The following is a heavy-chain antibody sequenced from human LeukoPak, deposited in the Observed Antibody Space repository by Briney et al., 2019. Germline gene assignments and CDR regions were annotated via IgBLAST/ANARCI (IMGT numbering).Heavy chain of an antibody. Sequence: PGGSLRLSCAASGFTFSSCWMSWVRQAPGKGLEWVANIKQDGSEKYYVDSVKGRFTISRDNAKNSLYLQMNSLRAEDTAAYYCASSWYVPYYYMDVWGKGTTVTISS. V-gene: IGHV3-7*01. J-gene: IGHJ6*03. D-gene: IGHD6-13*01. CDR2: IKQDGSEK. CDR3: ASSWYVPYYYMDV. CDR1: GFTFSSCW.